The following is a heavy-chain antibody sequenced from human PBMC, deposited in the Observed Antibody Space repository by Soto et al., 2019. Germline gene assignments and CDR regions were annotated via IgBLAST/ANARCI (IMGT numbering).Heavy chain of an antibody. V-gene: IGHV1-18*01. CDR1: GYPFTNYA. CDR2: INAYESNT. D-gene: IGHD2-2*01. CDR3: ARGYCSSTSCYAPYYYYGMDV. Sequence: ASVKVSCKASGYPFTNYAIHWVRQAPGQRLEWVGWINAYESNTSYSQTLQGRVTMTTDTSTSTAYMELRSLRSDDTAVYYCARGYCSSTSCYAPYYYYGMDVWGQGTTVTVSS. J-gene: IGHJ6*02.